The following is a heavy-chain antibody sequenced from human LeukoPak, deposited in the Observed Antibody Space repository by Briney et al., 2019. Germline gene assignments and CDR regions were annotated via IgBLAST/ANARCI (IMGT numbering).Heavy chain of an antibody. V-gene: IGHV3-33*06. CDR2: IWYDESNK. J-gene: IGHJ4*02. CDR1: AFTFSSYG. CDR3: AKDRDGYESSEIDY. Sequence: GGSLRLSSAASAFTFSSYGMHWVRQAPGQELEGLIVIWYDESNKYYADSVKGRFTISTYNSKTKLYLKMNSLRAEDTAVYYCAKDRDGYESSEIDYWGQGTLVSVSS. D-gene: IGHD3-22*01.